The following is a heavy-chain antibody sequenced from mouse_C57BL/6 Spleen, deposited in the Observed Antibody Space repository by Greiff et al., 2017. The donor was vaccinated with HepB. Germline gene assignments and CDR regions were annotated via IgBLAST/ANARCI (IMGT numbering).Heavy chain of an antibody. CDR1: GYSFTGYY. D-gene: IGHD2-4*01. V-gene: IGHV1-43*01. CDR2: INPSTGGT. Sequence: VHVKQSGPELVKPGASVKISCKASGYSFTGYYMHWVKQSSEKSLEWIGEINPSTGGTSYNQKFKGKATLTVDKSSSTAYMQLKSLTSEDSAVYYCATYDYFAYWGQGTLVTVSA. CDR3: ATYDYFAY. J-gene: IGHJ3*01.